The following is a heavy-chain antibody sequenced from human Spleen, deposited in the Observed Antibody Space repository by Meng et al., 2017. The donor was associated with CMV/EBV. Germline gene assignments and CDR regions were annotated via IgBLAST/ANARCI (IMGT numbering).Heavy chain of an antibody. CDR1: GFTVSSNF. CDR2: ISGSGDST. J-gene: IGHJ6*02. Sequence: GESLKISCAASGFTVSSNFMSWVRQAPGKGLEWVSSISGSGDSTYYADSVKGRFTISRDNSKNTLYLQMNSLRAEDSALYYCAKEGATYSFGGMDVWGQGTTVTVSS. CDR3: AKEGATYSFGGMDV. V-gene: IGHV3-23*01. D-gene: IGHD1-26*01.